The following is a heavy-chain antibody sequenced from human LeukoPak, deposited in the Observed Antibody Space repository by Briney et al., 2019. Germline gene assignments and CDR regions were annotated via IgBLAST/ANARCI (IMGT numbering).Heavy chain of an antibody. V-gene: IGHV3-48*01. CDR3: ARGYSRAAFDI. CDR2: ISSTGGTI. Sequence: GGSLRLSCAASGFTFSSYSMNWVRQAPGKGLEWVSFISSTGGTICYADSVKGRFTVSRDNGKNSLLLQMNSLRAEDTALYYCARGYSRAAFDIWGQGTVVAVSS. CDR1: GFTFSSYS. J-gene: IGHJ3*02. D-gene: IGHD2-15*01.